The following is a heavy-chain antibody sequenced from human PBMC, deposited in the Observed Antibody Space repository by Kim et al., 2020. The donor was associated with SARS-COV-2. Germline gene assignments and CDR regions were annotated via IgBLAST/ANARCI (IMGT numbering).Heavy chain of an antibody. J-gene: IGHJ5*02. Sequence: SETLSLTCAVYGGSFSGYYWSWIRQPPGKGLEWIGEINHSGSTNYNPSLKSRVTISVDTSKNQFSLKLSSVTAADTAVYYCARKGYCSGGSCYRGWFDPWGQGTLVTVSS. CDR2: INHSGST. CDR3: ARKGYCSGGSCYRGWFDP. CDR1: GGSFSGYY. V-gene: IGHV4-34*01. D-gene: IGHD2-15*01.